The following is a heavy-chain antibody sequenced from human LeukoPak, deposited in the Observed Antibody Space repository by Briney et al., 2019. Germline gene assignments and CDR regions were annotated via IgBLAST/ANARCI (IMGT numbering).Heavy chain of an antibody. CDR1: GYTFITYY. Sequence: ASVKVSCKASGYTFITYYIHWVRQAPGQGLEWMGVINPSGAITTYAQKFQGRVTMTRGTSTSTVYMELSSLRSDDTAVYYCARAWRYTDWFDPWGQGTLVTVSS. V-gene: IGHV1-46*01. D-gene: IGHD1-14*01. J-gene: IGHJ5*02. CDR2: INPSGAIT. CDR3: ARAWRYTDWFDP.